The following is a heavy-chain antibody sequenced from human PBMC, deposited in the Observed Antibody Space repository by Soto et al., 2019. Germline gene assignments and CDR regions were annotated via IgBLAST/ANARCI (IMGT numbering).Heavy chain of an antibody. J-gene: IGHJ5*02. CDR2: IYYSGST. D-gene: IGHD6-6*01. CDR3: GRESSALNWFDP. V-gene: IGHV4-31*03. Sequence: ASETLSLTCTVSGGSISSGGYYWSWIRQHPGKGLEWIGYIYYSGSTYYNPSLKSRVTISVDTSKNQFSLKLSSVTAADTAVYNCGRESSALNWFDPWGQGTLVTVSS. CDR1: GGSISSGGYY.